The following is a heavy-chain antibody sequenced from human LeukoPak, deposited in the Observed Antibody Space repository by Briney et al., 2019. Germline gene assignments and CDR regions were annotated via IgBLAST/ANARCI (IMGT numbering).Heavy chain of an antibody. CDR3: ARAGFYDYVWGSSWFDP. CDR2: IYYSGST. D-gene: IGHD3-16*01. CDR1: GGSISSYY. Sequence: PSETLSLTCTVSGGSISSYYWSWIRQPPGKGLEWIGYIYYSGSTNYNPSLKSRVTISVDTSKNQSSLKLSSVTAADTAVYYCARAGFYDYVWGSSWFDPWGQGTLVTVSS. J-gene: IGHJ5*02. V-gene: IGHV4-59*01.